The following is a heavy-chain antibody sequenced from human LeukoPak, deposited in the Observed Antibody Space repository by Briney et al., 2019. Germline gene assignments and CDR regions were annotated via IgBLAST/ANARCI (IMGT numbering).Heavy chain of an antibody. V-gene: IGHV1-69*13. D-gene: IGHD2-2*01. J-gene: IGHJ6*02. CDR1: GGTFSRYA. CDR2: IIPIFGTA. Sequence: ASVKVSCKASGGTFSRYAISWVRQAPGQGLEWMGGIIPIFGTANYAQKFQGRVTITADESTSTAYMELSSLRSEDTAVYYCARGSSRNYYYGMDVWGQGTTVTVSS. CDR3: ARGSSRNYYYGMDV.